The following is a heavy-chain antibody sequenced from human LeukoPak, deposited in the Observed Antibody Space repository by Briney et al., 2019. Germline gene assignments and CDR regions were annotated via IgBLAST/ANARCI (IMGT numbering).Heavy chain of an antibody. J-gene: IGHJ4*02. Sequence: ASVKVSCKASGGTFSSYAISWVRQAPGQGLEWMGIINPSGGSTSYAQKFQGRVTMTRDMSTSTVYMELSSLRSEDTAVYYCASEFYYDTSGYYSLAYWGQGTLVTVSS. D-gene: IGHD3-22*01. CDR1: GGTFSSYA. V-gene: IGHV1-46*01. CDR3: ASEFYYDTSGYYSLAY. CDR2: INPSGGST.